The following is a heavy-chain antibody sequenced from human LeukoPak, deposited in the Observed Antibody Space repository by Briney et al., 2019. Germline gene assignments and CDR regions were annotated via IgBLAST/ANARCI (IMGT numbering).Heavy chain of an antibody. J-gene: IGHJ3*02. CDR1: GGSFSGYY. V-gene: IGHV4-34*01. CDR2: INHSGST. Sequence: SETLSLTCAVYGGSFSGYYWTWIRQPPGKGLEWIGEINHSGSTSYNPSLKSRVTISVDTSKNQSSLKLSSVTAADTAVFYCARAGYYYDSSGYQVRAFDIWGQGTMVIVSS. D-gene: IGHD3-22*01. CDR3: ARAGYYYDSSGYQVRAFDI.